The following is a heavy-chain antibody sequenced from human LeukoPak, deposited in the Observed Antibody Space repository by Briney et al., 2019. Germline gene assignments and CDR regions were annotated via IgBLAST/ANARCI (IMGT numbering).Heavy chain of an antibody. CDR2: ISGSGGST. CDR3: AKDRRPNIASRTFDY. D-gene: IGHD6-6*01. CDR1: GFTFSSYG. Sequence: GGSLRLSCAASGFTFSSYGMSWVRQAPGKGLEWVSAISGSGGSTYYADSVKGRVTVSRDNSKNTLYLQMNSLRAGDTAVYYCAKDRRPNIASRTFDYWGQGTLVTVSS. J-gene: IGHJ4*02. V-gene: IGHV3-23*01.